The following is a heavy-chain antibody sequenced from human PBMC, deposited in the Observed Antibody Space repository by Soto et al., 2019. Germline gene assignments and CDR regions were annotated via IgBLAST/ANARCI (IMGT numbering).Heavy chain of an antibody. V-gene: IGHV1-18*01. D-gene: IGHD3-3*01. CDR3: ARGPQNTNVLRFLDWYPPSGVDV. Sequence: ASVKVSCKASGYTFTSYGISWVRQAPGQGLEWMGWISAYNGNTNYAQKFQGRVTMTTDTSTSTAYMELRSLRSDDTAVYYCARGPQNTNVLRFLDWYPPSGVDVRGQRTTVTGSS. CDR2: ISAYNGNT. J-gene: IGHJ6*02. CDR1: GYTFTSYG.